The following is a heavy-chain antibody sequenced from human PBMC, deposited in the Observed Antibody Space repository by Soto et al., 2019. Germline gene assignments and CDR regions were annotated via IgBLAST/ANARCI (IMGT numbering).Heavy chain of an antibody. CDR3: ARGTRGVFGYYYYYMDV. D-gene: IGHD3-10*01. CDR2: MNPNSGNT. V-gene: IGHV1-8*01. Sequence: ASVKVSCKASGYTFTSYDINWVRQATGQGLEWMGWMNPNSGNTGYAQKFQGRVTMTRNTSISTAYMELSSLRSEDTAVYYCARGTRGVFGYYYYYMDVWGKGTTVTVSS. J-gene: IGHJ6*03. CDR1: GYTFTSYD.